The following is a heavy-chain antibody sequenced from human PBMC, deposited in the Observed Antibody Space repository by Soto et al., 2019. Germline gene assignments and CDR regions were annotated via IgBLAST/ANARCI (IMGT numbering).Heavy chain of an antibody. Sequence: HPGRSMRISCAASGFTFSSYSMNWVRQAPGKGLEWVSYISSSSSTIYYADSVKGRFTISRDNAKNSLYLQMNSLRDEDTAVYYCARVRMVGDNVYFWGPGNLVTVPS. CDR2: ISSSSSTI. J-gene: IGHJ4*01. V-gene: IGHV3-48*02. D-gene: IGHD3-10*02. CDR3: ARVRMVGDNVYF. CDR1: GFTFSSYS.